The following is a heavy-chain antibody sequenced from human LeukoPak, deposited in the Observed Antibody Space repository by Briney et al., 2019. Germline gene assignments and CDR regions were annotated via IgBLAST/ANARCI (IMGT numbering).Heavy chain of an antibody. V-gene: IGHV4-59*08. Sequence: SETLSLTCTLPVGSICSHYWSWIPHPPESGLEWIGYIYYSGSTSYNPSLKSRVTISVDTSNKQFSLKLSSVTAADTAVYYCARWYYNDSGRLFDYWGQGTLVTVSS. CDR1: VGSICSHY. D-gene: IGHD3-10*01. CDR2: IYYSGST. CDR3: ARWYYNDSGRLFDY. J-gene: IGHJ4*02.